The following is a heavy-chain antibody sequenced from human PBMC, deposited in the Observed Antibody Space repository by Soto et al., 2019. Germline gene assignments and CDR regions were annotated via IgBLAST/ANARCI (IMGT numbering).Heavy chain of an antibody. D-gene: IGHD1-26*01. CDR1: GFTFSSYA. J-gene: IGHJ4*02. V-gene: IGHV3-21*01. Sequence: GGSLRLSCIGSGFTFSSYAMNWVRQAPGKGLEWVSSISSSSKYIYYTDSVKGRFTISRDNAKNSLYLQMNGLRAEDTALYYCARDLDAEYSGNYHTPRSLDSWGQGTQVTVSS. CDR3: ARDLDAEYSGNYHTPRSLDS. CDR2: ISSSSKYI.